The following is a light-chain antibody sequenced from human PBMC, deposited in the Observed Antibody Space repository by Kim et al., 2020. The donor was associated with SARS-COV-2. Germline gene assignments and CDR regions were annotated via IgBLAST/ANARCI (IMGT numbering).Light chain of an antibody. V-gene: IGLV1-51*01. CDR2: END. CDR3: ATWDSVLKVVV. CDR1: SSNIGSHY. J-gene: IGLJ6*01. Sequence: QSALTQSPSVSAAPGQTVTVSCSGSSSNIGSHYMSWYQHVPGASPRLLIAENDKRPLGIPDRFSASKSGTSATLAITALQPGDGADYYCATWDSVLKVVVFGGVTKGTVL.